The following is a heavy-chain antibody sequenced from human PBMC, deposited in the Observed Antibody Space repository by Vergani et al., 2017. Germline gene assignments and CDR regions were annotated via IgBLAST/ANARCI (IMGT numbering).Heavy chain of an antibody. CDR3: AKEGVPYGSGSYIFDS. CDR1: GFSFSGYG. CDR2: IHYDGRKH. V-gene: IGHV3-30*02. Sequence: QVQLVESGGGVVQPGGSLRLSCATSGFSFSGYGMHCVRQAPGKGLEWVAVIHYDGRKHFYAESVKGRFTLSRDNSRKTVDVEMTRLQTEDTAVYYCAKEGVPYGSGSYIFDSWCQGTLVTVSS. D-gene: IGHD3-10*01. J-gene: IGHJ4*02.